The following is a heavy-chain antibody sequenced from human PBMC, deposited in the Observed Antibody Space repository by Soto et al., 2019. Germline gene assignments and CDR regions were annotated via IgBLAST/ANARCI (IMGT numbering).Heavy chain of an antibody. CDR1: GYTFRNYW. J-gene: IGHJ6*02. Sequence: GGSLKLSCAASGYTFRNYWMHWVRQAPGKGQVWVSRVNSDGDTTYYADSVKGRFTISRDKAKNTLHLQMNSLGAEDTAVYFCASNYAYAEGYYFYGIDVWGQGTTVTVSS. V-gene: IGHV3-74*01. D-gene: IGHD3-16*01. CDR3: ASNYAYAEGYYFYGIDV. CDR2: VNSDGDTT.